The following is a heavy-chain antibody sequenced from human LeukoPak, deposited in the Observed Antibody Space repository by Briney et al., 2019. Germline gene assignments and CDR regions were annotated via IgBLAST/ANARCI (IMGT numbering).Heavy chain of an antibody. J-gene: IGHJ3*02. CDR1: GDSISSDY. Sequence: SETLSLTCNVSGDSISSDYWSWIRQPPGKGLEWIGHIYYSGSTNYNPSLKSRVTISVDASKNQFSLKVSSVTAADTAVYYCARDLLHRGYAFDIWGQGTMVTVSS. CDR3: ARDLLHRGYAFDI. V-gene: IGHV4-59*12. D-gene: IGHD5-12*01. CDR2: IYYSGST.